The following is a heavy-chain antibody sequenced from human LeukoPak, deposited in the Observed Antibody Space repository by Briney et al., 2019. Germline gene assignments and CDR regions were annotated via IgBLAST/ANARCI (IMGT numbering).Heavy chain of an antibody. CDR1: GGSISSSSYY. CDR2: IYYSGST. CDR3: ARDGDGYNFDY. V-gene: IGHV4-39*02. Sequence: SGTLSLTCTVSGGSISSSSYYWGWIRQPPGKGLEWIGSIYYSGSTYYNPSLKSRVTISVDTSKNQFSLKLSSVTAADTAVYYCARDGDGYNFDYWGQGTLVTVSS. J-gene: IGHJ4*02. D-gene: IGHD5-24*01.